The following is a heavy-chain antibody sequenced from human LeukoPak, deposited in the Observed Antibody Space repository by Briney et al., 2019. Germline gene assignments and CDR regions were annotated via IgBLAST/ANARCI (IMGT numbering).Heavy chain of an antibody. J-gene: IGHJ5*02. CDR1: GFTFSDYY. Sequence: GSLRLSCAASGFTFSDYYMSWIRQAPGKGLEWVSYITSSSSYTNYADSVKGRFTISRDNAKNLLYLQMNSLRAEDTAVYYCARLISISWFDPWGQGTLVTVSS. CDR3: ARLISISWFDP. CDR2: ITSSSSYT. D-gene: IGHD3-22*01. V-gene: IGHV3-11*03.